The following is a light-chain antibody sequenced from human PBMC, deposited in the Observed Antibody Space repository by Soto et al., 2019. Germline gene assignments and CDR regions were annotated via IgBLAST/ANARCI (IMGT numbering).Light chain of an antibody. J-gene: IGLJ2*01. CDR3: QTWGTGIVV. V-gene: IGLV4-69*01. CDR1: SGHSSYA. Sequence: QPVLTQSPSASASLGASVKLTCTRSSGHSSYAIAWHQQQPEKGPRYLMKLNSDGSHSKGDRIPDRFSGSSSGAERYLTISSLQSEDEADYYYQTWGTGIVVFGGGTKLTVL. CDR2: LNSDGSH.